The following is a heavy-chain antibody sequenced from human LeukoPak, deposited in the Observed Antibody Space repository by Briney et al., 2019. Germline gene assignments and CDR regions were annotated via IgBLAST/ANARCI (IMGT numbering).Heavy chain of an antibody. J-gene: IGHJ3*02. D-gene: IGHD3-10*02. CDR3: AKDMFVIVTLDAFDI. Sequence: GGSLRLSCAASGFTFSSYGMHWVRQAPGKGLEWVAFIRYDGSNKYYADSVKGRFTISRDNSKNTLYLQMNSLRAEDTAVYYCAKDMFVIVTLDAFDIWGQGTMVTVSS. V-gene: IGHV3-30*02. CDR2: IRYDGSNK. CDR1: GFTFSSYG.